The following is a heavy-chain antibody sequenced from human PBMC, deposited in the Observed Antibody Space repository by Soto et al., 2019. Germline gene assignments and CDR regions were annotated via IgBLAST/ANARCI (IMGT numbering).Heavy chain of an antibody. V-gene: IGHV5-10-1*01. CDR2: IDPSDSYT. CDR1: GYSFTSSW. Sequence: GESLKISCKGSGYSFTSSWISWVRQMPGKGLEWMGRIDPSDSYTNYSPSFQGHVTISADKSISTAYLQWSSLKASDTAMFYCERQEGYSYGYNYWGQGTLVTVSS. J-gene: IGHJ4*02. CDR3: ERQEGYSYGYNY. D-gene: IGHD5-18*01.